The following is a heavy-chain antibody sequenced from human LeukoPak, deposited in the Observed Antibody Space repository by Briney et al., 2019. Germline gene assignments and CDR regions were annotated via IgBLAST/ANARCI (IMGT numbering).Heavy chain of an antibody. CDR2: ISHSASP. CDR3: ARFSITMIVVVINDAFDI. CDR1: GYSISSGYY. D-gene: IGHD3-22*01. Sequence: SETLSLTCTVSGYSISSGYYWGWIRQPPGKGLEWIGSISHSASPYYDRSLKSRVTISVDASKNQFSLKLSSMTAADTAVYYCARFSITMIVVVINDAFDIWGQGTMVTVSS. V-gene: IGHV4-38-2*02. J-gene: IGHJ3*02.